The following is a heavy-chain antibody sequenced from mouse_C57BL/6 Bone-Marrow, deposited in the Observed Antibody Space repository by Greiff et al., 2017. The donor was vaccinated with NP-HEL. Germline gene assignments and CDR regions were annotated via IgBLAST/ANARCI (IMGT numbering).Heavy chain of an antibody. V-gene: IGHV1-87*01. Sequence: VQLQQSGPELARPWASVKISCPAFYTFSRRVHFAIRDTNYWMQWVKQRPGQGLEWIGAIYPGNGDTSYNQKFKGKATLTADKASSTAYMQLSSLTSEESAVYYCACHYGSSYWYFDVWGTGTTVTVSS. CDR1: YTFSRRVH. J-gene: IGHJ1*03. D-gene: IGHD1-1*01. CDR2: GQGLEWIG. CDR3: SEESAVYYCACHYGSSYWYFDV.